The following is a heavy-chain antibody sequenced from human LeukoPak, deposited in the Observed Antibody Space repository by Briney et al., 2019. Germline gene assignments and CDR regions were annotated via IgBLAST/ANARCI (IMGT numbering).Heavy chain of an antibody. D-gene: IGHD5-24*01. J-gene: IGHJ4*02. V-gene: IGHV3-23*01. CDR2: LSGSGDDT. Sequence: GGSLRLSCAASGFTLSSYAMSWVRQAPGKGLEWVSGLSGSGDDTDYADSVKGRFTISRDNSKNTVYLQMNSLRAEDTAVYYCAVQRGGDGYNTFDYWGQGTLVTVSS. CDR3: AVQRGGDGYNTFDY. CDR1: GFTLSSYA.